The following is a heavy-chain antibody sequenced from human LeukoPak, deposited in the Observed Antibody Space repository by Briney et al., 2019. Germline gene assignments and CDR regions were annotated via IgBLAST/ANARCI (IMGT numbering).Heavy chain of an antibody. Sequence: GGSLRLSCAASVFTFSSYAMHGVRQPPGRGLEWVAVISHDGSNKYYADSVKGRFTISRDNSKNTLYLQMNSLRAEDTAVYYCARVYSGSMGYWGQGTLVTVSS. D-gene: IGHD1-26*01. J-gene: IGHJ4*02. CDR3: ARVYSGSMGY. CDR2: ISHDGSNK. V-gene: IGHV3-30-3*01. CDR1: VFTFSSYA.